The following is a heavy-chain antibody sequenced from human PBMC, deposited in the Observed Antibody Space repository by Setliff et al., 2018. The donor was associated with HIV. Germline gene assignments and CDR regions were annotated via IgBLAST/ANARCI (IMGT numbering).Heavy chain of an antibody. CDR2: IYYSGST. CDR1: GGSTTSGGYY. V-gene: IGHV4-31*03. CDR3: AGFSYNFWVYRFDH. D-gene: IGHD3-3*01. Sequence: PSETLSLTCSVSGGSTTSGGYYWSWIRQHPGKGLEYIGYIYYSGSTYYNPSLKSRVTMSIATSTQQFFLNVTSVTAADTAVYYCAGFSYNFWVYRFDHWGQGALVTVSS. J-gene: IGHJ4*02.